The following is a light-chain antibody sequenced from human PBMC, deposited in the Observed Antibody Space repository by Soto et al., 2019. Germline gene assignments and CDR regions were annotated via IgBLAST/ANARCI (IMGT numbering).Light chain of an antibody. Sequence: QSVLTQPPSASGSPGQSVTISCTGTSSDVGGCNYVSWYQQHPGKAPKLMIYEVTKRPSGVPDRFSGSKSGSTASLTVSGLQAEDEADYYCSSYAGSNNYVVFGGGTKLTVL. V-gene: IGLV2-8*01. J-gene: IGLJ2*01. CDR1: SSDVGGCNY. CDR2: EVT. CDR3: SSYAGSNNYVV.